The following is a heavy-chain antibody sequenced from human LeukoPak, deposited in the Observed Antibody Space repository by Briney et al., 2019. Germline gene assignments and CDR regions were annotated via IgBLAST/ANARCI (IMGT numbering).Heavy chain of an antibody. V-gene: IGHV1-69*04. D-gene: IGHD6-13*01. J-gene: IGHJ5*02. CDR3: AREGTAAAGSSGGYWFDP. CDR1: AATFSSYA. CDR2: IIPILGIA. Sequence: ASVKLSCKASAATFSSYAISWVRQAPGQGLEWMGRIIPILGIANYAQKFQGRVTITADKSTSTAYMELSSLRSEDRAVYYCAREGTAAAGSSGGYWFDPWGQGTLVTVSS.